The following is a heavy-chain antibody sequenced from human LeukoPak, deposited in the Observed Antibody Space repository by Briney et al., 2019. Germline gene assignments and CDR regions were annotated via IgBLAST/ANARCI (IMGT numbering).Heavy chain of an antibody. Sequence: SQTLSLTCTVSGGSISSGDYFWSWIRQPPGKGLEWSGRIYASGSTNYNPSLKSRVTMSVDTSKNQFSLKLSSVTAADTAVYYCARAPYTAMVTHWGQGTLVTVSS. D-gene: IGHD5-18*01. J-gene: IGHJ4*02. V-gene: IGHV4-61*02. CDR3: ARAPYTAMVTH. CDR1: GGSISSGDYF. CDR2: IYASGST.